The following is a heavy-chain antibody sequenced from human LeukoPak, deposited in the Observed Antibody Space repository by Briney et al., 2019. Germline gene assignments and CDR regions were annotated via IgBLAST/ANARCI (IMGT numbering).Heavy chain of an antibody. CDR1: GVIFTSYG. Sequence: PGGSLRLSCTASGVIFTSYGMNWVRQAPGKGLEWVSYISSSGSNIFYADSVKGRFTISRDQSKDSVFLQMHSLRAEDTALYFGARAAVMATTPFYFDSWGQGALVTVSS. CDR2: ISSSGSNI. J-gene: IGHJ4*02. CDR3: ARAAVMATTPFYFDS. V-gene: IGHV3-21*04. D-gene: IGHD2-15*01.